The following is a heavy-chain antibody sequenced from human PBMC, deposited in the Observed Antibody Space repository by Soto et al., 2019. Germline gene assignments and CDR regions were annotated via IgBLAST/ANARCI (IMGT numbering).Heavy chain of an antibody. J-gene: IGHJ3*02. D-gene: IGHD3-3*01. Sequence: GGSLRLSCAASGFTFSSYWMHWVRQAPGKGLVWVSRINSDGSSTSYADSVKGRFTISRDNAKNTLYLQMNSLRAEDMAVYYCARGGITIFGVVTNDAFDIWGQGTMVTVSS. CDR3: ARGGITIFGVVTNDAFDI. CDR2: INSDGSST. CDR1: GFTFSSYW. V-gene: IGHV3-74*01.